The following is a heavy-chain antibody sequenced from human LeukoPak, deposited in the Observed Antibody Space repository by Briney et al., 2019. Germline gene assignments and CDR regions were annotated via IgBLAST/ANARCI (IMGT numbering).Heavy chain of an antibody. Sequence: GASVKVSCKASGYTFTSYGISWVRQAPGQGLEWMGWISAYNGNTNYAQKLQGRVTMTTDTSTSTAYMELRSLRSDDTAVYYCARDRAPRGYCSGSSCYSGDYWGQGTLVTVSS. CDR1: GYTFTSYG. J-gene: IGHJ4*02. D-gene: IGHD2-15*01. CDR2: ISAYNGNT. V-gene: IGHV1-18*01. CDR3: ARDRAPRGYCSGSSCYSGDY.